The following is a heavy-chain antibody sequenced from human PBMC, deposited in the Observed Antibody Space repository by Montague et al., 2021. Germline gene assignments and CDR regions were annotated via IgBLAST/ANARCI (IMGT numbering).Heavy chain of an antibody. CDR3: ARHNSGGYPDFDY. CDR1: GFSLNTRAVG. V-gene: IGHV2-5*01. J-gene: IGHJ4*02. D-gene: IGHD6-19*01. CDR2: IYWNDDK. Sequence: PALVKPTQTLTLTCNFSGFSLNTRAVGVGWIRQPPGKALEWLALIYWNDDKRYSPSLKSRLTITKDTSKNQVVLIMTNADPVDTATYYCARHNSGGYPDFDYWSQGTLVTVSS.